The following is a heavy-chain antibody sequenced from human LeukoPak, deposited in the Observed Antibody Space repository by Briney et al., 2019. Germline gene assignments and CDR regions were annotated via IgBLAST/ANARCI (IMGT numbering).Heavy chain of an antibody. J-gene: IGHJ6*03. V-gene: IGHV3-48*03. CDR2: ISSSGSTI. CDR3: ARPGSTTFFYMDV. Sequence: GGSLRLSCAASGFTFSSYEMNWVRQAPGKGLEWVSYISSSGSTIYYAGSVKGRFTISRDNAKNSLYLQMNSLRAEDTAVYYCARPGSTTFFYMDVWGKGTTVTISS. CDR1: GFTFSSYE. D-gene: IGHD2-2*01.